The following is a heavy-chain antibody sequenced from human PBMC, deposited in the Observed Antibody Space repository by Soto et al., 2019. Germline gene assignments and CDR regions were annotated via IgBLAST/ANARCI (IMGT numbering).Heavy chain of an antibody. CDR1: GGSFSGYY. J-gene: IGHJ6*02. Sequence: PSETLSLTCAVYGGSFSGYYWSWIRQPPGKGLGWIGEINHSGSTNYNPSLKSRVTISVDTSKNQFSLKLSSVTAADTAVYYCARHDILTGFVDYYYYGMDVWGQGTTVTVSS. V-gene: IGHV4-34*01. CDR2: INHSGST. CDR3: ARHDILTGFVDYYYYGMDV. D-gene: IGHD3-9*01.